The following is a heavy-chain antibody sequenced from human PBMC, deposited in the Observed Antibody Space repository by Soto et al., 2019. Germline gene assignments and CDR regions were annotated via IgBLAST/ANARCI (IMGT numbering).Heavy chain of an antibody. Sequence: QVQLVQSGAEVKKPGSSVKVSCKASGGTFSSYAISWLRQAPGQGLEWMGGIIPIFGTANYAQKFQGRVTITADESTSTAYMELSSLRSEDTAVYYCARDNGGDYYDSSGYYFDYWGQGTLVTVSS. CDR3: ARDNGGDYYDSSGYYFDY. CDR2: IIPIFGTA. V-gene: IGHV1-69*01. D-gene: IGHD3-22*01. J-gene: IGHJ4*02. CDR1: GGTFSSYA.